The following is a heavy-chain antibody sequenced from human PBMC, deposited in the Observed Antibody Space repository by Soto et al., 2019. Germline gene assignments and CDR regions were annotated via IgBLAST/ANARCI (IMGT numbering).Heavy chain of an antibody. J-gene: IGHJ3*01. D-gene: IGHD2-15*01. CDR3: AKDRDIVVVIDATATGAFDF. V-gene: IGHV3-23*01. Sequence: PGGSLRLSCAASGFTFSSYAMSWVRQRPGKGLEWVSAISGSGANTYYADSLKGRFTISRDNSKNTLDLQMNSLRAEDTAIYYCAKDRDIVVVIDATATGAFDFWGRGTLVTVSS. CDR2: ISGSGANT. CDR1: GFTFSSYA.